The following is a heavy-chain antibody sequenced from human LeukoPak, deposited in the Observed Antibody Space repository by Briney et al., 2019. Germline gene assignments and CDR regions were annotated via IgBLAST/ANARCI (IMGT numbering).Heavy chain of an antibody. Sequence: PSETLSLTCTVSGGSISSHYWSWIRQPPGKGLEWIGYIYYSGRTNYNPSLKSRVTISVDTSKNQFSLKLSSVTAADTAVYYCARDSTLGYFDPWGQGTLVTVSS. V-gene: IGHV4-59*11. J-gene: IGHJ5*02. CDR3: ARDSTLGYFDP. CDR1: GGSISSHY. CDR2: IYYSGRT. D-gene: IGHD3-16*01.